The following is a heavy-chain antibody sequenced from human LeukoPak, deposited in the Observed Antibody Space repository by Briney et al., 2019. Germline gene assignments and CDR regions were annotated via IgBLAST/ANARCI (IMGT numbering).Heavy chain of an antibody. V-gene: IGHV4-4*07. CDR3: ARGDYYDSSGYYYLDY. D-gene: IGHD3-22*01. J-gene: IGHJ4*02. Sequence: PSETLSLTCTVSGGSSSSYYWSWVRQPAGKGLEWIGRIYTSGSTNYNPSLKSRVTMSVDTSKNQFSLKLSSVTAADTAVYYCARGDYYDSSGYYYLDYWGQGTLVTVSS. CDR2: IYTSGST. CDR1: GGSSSSYY.